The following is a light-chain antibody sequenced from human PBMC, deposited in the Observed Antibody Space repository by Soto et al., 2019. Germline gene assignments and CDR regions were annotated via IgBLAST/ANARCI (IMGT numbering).Light chain of an antibody. V-gene: IGKV1-5*03. Sequence: DIQMPQSPSTLSASVGDRVTITCRASQNINNWLAWYQQKPGKAPKLLIYRASSLENGVPSRFSGRGSGSDFIFTIASLQPDDFATYYFQQYSSDSTVGQGTKVEIK. CDR3: QQYSSDST. CDR2: RAS. J-gene: IGKJ1*01. CDR1: QNINNW.